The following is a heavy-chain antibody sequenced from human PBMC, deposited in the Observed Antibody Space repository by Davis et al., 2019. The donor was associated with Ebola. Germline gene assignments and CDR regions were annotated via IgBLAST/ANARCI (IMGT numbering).Heavy chain of an antibody. J-gene: IGHJ5*02. CDR1: GYAFIDYY. Sequence: ASVKVSCKTSGYAFIDYYIHWLRHAPGQGLEWMGWINPASGGATYIGKFQGRVTMTRNTATNTTYMELHRLQPDNTAVYYCARYNSTRAKWFDPWGQGTRVIVSS. V-gene: IGHV1-2*02. CDR2: INPASGGA. CDR3: ARYNSTRAKWFDP. D-gene: IGHD2/OR15-2a*01.